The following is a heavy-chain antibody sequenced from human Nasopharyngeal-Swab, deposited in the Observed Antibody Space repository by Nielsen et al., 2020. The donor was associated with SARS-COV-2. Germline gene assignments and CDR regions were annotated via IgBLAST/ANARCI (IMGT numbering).Heavy chain of an antibody. V-gene: IGHV1-18*01. J-gene: IGHJ6*02. CDR3: ARSDDYSNFPYYYGMDV. Sequence: WVRQAPGQGLEWMGWISAYNGNTNYAQKLQGRVTMTTDTSTSTAYMELRSLRSDDTAMYYCARSDDYSNFPYYYGMDVWGQGTTVTVSS. D-gene: IGHD4-11*01. CDR2: ISAYNGNT.